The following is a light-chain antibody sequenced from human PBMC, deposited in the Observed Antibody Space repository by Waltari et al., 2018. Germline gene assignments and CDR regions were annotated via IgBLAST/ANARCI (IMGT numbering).Light chain of an antibody. V-gene: IGKV3-15*01. CDR2: DAS. CDR1: QSVRSN. CDR3: QQYNSWPLT. Sequence: EIVMTQYPATLSVSPGERASLSCRASQSVRSNLAWYQQKPGQAPRLLIYDASTRATGVPARFSGSGSGTEFTLTISSLQSEDFAVYYCQQYNSWPLTFGGGTKVEIK. J-gene: IGKJ4*01.